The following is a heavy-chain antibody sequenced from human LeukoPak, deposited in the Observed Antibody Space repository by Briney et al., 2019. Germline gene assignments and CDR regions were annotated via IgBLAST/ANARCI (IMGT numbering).Heavy chain of an antibody. D-gene: IGHD6-13*01. V-gene: IGHV4-61*01. J-gene: IGHJ4*02. CDR3: ARAAAGTRFSRFDS. CDR2: IYYSGST. Sequence: SETLSLTCAVSGDSVSSSNYYWSWIRQPPGKGLEWIGYIYYSGSTSYNPSLKSRVTISVDTSKNQFSLNLNSVNTADTAVYYCARAAAGTRFSRFDSWGQGTLVTVSS. CDR1: GDSVSSSNYY.